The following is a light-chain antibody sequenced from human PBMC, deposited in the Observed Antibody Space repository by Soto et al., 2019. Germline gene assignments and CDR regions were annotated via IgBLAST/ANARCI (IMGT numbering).Light chain of an antibody. CDR1: TSNIGAGYD. CDR2: GNT. Sequence: QSVLTQPPSVSGAPWQRVTISCTGTTSNIGAGYDVHWYQQLPGKAPKLLIYGNTNRPSGVPDRLSGSKSGTSASLAITGLQAEDEADYYCQSYDSSLTGWVFGGGTKLTVL. V-gene: IGLV1-40*01. CDR3: QSYDSSLTGWV. J-gene: IGLJ3*02.